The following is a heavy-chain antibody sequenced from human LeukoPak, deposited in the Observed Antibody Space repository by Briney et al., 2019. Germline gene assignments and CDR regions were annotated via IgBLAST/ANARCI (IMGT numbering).Heavy chain of an antibody. D-gene: IGHD1-1*01. CDR1: ACTFRSYS. V-gene: IGHV3-21*01. CDR3: ARVAWNPGYYYMDV. Sequence: KAWGCLRVSCAAAACTFRSYSTNWVGHAQEKGLEWVSSISSSGSYIYYADSVKGRFTISRDNAKNSLYLQMNSLRAEDTAVYYCARVAWNPGYYYMDVWGKGTTVTVSS. J-gene: IGHJ6*03. CDR2: ISSSGSYI.